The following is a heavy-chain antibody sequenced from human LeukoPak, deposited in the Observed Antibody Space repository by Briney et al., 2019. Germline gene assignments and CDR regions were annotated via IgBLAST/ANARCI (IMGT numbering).Heavy chain of an antibody. Sequence: GASVKVSCKASGYTFTSYGISWVRQAPGQGLEWMGWISAYNGNTNYAQKLQGRVTMTTDTSTSTAYMELRSLRSDDTAVYYCASDFDYYDSSGPRSDVWGQGTTVTVSS. J-gene: IGHJ6*02. CDR1: GYTFTSYG. CDR2: ISAYNGNT. V-gene: IGHV1-18*01. D-gene: IGHD3-22*01. CDR3: ASDFDYYDSSGPRSDV.